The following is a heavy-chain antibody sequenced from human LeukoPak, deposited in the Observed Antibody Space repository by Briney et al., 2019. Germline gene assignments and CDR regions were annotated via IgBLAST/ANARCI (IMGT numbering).Heavy chain of an antibody. CDR2: IYSGGST. Sequence: GGSLRLSCAASGFTVSSNYMSWVRQAPGMGLQWVSVIYSGGSTYYADSVKGRFTISRDNSKNTLYLQMNSLRAEDTAVYYCAKGRGIAAAGTLDYWGQGTLVTVSS. CDR1: GFTVSSNY. CDR3: AKGRGIAAAGTLDY. J-gene: IGHJ4*02. D-gene: IGHD6-13*01. V-gene: IGHV3-53*01.